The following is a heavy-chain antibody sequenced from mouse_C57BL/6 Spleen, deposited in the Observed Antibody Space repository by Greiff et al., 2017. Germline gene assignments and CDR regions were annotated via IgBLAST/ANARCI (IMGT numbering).Heavy chain of an antibody. V-gene: IGHV3-6*01. J-gene: IGHJ3*01. Sequence: EVKLVESGPGLVKPSQSLSLTCSVTGYSITSGYYWNWIRQFPGNKLEWMGYISYDGSNNYNPSLKNRISITRDTSKNQFFLKLNSVTTEDTATDYCAREMGRGWFAYWGQGTLVTVSA. CDR3: AREMGRGWFAY. CDR2: ISYDGSN. CDR1: GYSITSGYY. D-gene: IGHD4-1*01.